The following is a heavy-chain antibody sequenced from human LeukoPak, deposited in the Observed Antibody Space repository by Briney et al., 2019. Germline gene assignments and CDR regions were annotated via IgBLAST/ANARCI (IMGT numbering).Heavy chain of an antibody. D-gene: IGHD2-15*01. Sequence: GGSLRLSCAASGFTFSSYSMNWVRQAPGKGLEWVSSISSSSSYIYYADSVKGRFTISRDNAKNSLYLQMNSLRAEDTAVYYCWVVAATIGALDIWGQGTMVTVSS. CDR3: WVVAATIGALDI. V-gene: IGHV3-21*01. J-gene: IGHJ3*02. CDR1: GFTFSSYS. CDR2: ISSSSSYI.